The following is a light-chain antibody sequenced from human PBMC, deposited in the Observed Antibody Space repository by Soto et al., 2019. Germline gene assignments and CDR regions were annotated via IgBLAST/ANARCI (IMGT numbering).Light chain of an antibody. CDR3: QQYGSSPRT. CDR1: QSINGNF. CDR2: AAS. J-gene: IGKJ5*01. Sequence: EVVLTQSPGTLSLSPGERATLSCRASQSINGNFLVWYQQKLGQAPRLLIFAASSRATGIPDRFSGSGSGTDFTLTISRLEPEDFAVYYCQQYGSSPRTFGQGTRLEIK. V-gene: IGKV3-20*01.